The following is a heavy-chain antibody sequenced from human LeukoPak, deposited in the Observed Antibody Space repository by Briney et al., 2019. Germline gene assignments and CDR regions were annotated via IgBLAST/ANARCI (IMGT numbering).Heavy chain of an antibody. Sequence: GASVKVSCKASGYTFNSYLMNWVRQAPGQGLEWMGWINTNTGNPTYAQGFTGRFVFSLDTSVSTAYLQISSLKAEDTAVYYCARVDSSGWYGFAVDAFDIWGQGTMVTVSS. CDR2: INTNTGNP. CDR3: ARVDSSGWYGFAVDAFDI. J-gene: IGHJ3*02. D-gene: IGHD6-19*01. CDR1: GYTFNSYL. V-gene: IGHV7-4-1*02.